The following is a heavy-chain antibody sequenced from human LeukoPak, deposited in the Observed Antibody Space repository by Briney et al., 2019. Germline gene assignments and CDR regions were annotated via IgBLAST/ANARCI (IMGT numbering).Heavy chain of an antibody. CDR1: GGSISSYY. CDR2: IYYSGST. CDR3: ARARFLDY. J-gene: IGHJ4*02. Sequence: SETLSLTCTVSGGSISSYYWSWIRQPPGKGLEWIGYIYYSGSTNYNPSLKSRVTISVDTSKNQFSLKLSSATAADTAVYYCARARFLDYWGQGTLVTVSS. V-gene: IGHV4-59*01. D-gene: IGHD3-10*01.